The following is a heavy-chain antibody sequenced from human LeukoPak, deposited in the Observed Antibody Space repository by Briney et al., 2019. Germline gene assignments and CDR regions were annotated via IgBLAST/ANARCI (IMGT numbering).Heavy chain of an antibody. V-gene: IGHV2-5*01. CDR2: IYWNDDK. D-gene: IGHD6-13*01. J-gene: IGHJ4*02. Sequence: SGPTLVNPTQTLTLTCTFSGFSLSTSGVGVGWIRQPPGKALEWLALIYWNDDKRYSPSLKSRLTITKDTSKNQVVLTMTNMDPVDTATYYCAHSGGYSSSWYSLYFDYWGQGTLVTVSS. CDR3: AHSGGYSSSWYSLYFDY. CDR1: GFSLSTSGVG.